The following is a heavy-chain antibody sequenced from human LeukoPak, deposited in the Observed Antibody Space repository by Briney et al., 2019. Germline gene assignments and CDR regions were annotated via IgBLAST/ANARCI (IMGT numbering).Heavy chain of an antibody. CDR2: INHSGST. CDR3: ARGRPMVY. Sequence: KPSETLSLTCAVYGGSFSGYYWSWIRQPPGKGLEWIGEINHSGSTNYNPSLKSRVTISVDTSKNQFSLKLSSVTAADTAVYYCARGRPMVYWGQGTLVTVSS. V-gene: IGHV4-34*01. CDR1: GGSFSGYY. J-gene: IGHJ4*02. D-gene: IGHD2-8*01.